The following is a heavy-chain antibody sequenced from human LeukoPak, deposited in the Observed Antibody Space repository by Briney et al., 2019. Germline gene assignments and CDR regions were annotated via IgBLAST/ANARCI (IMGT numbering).Heavy chain of an antibody. V-gene: IGHV3-30-3*01. J-gene: IGHJ6*03. CDR1: GFTFSSYA. CDR2: ISYDGSNK. Sequence: GRSLRLSCAASGFTFSSYAMHWVRQAPGKGLEWVAVISYDGSNKYYADSVKGRFTISRDNSKNTLYLQMNSLRAEDTAVYYCAGDSNYYYYMDVWGKGTTVTVSS. CDR3: AGDSNYYYYMDV.